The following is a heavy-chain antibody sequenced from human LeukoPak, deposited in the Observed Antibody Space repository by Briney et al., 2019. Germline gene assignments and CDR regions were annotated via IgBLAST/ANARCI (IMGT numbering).Heavy chain of an antibody. CDR1: GGSISSGSYY. V-gene: IGHV4-61*02. CDR2: IYTSGST. Sequence: PSQTLSLTCTVSGGSISSGSYYWSWIRQPAGKGLEWIGRIYTSGSTNYNPSLKSRVTISVDTSKNQFSLKLSSVTAADTAVYYCARDSSWQRFDYWGQGTLVTVSS. D-gene: IGHD6-13*01. CDR3: ARDSSWQRFDY. J-gene: IGHJ4*02.